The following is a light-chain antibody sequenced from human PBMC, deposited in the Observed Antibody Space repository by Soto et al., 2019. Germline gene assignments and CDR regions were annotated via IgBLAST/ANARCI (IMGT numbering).Light chain of an antibody. CDR1: SSNIGAGYD. CDR3: AAWDDNLNAYV. V-gene: IGLV1-40*01. J-gene: IGLJ1*01. CDR2: GNI. Sequence: QSVLTQPPSVSGAPGQRVTISCTGSSSNIGAGYDVHWYQQVPGTAPKLLIYGNINRSSGVPDRFSASKSGTSASLAITGLRSDDEADYYCAAWDDNLNAYVFGSGTKVTVL.